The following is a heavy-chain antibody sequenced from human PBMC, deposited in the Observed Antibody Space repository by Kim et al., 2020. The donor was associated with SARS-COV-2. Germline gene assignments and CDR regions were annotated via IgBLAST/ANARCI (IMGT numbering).Heavy chain of an antibody. CDR2: TYYRSKWYN. CDR1: GDSVSSNSAA. Sequence: SQTLSLTCAISGDSVSSNSAAWNWIRQSPSRGLEWLGRTYYRSKWYNDYAVSVKSRITINPDTSKNQFSLQLNSVTPEDTAVYYCARDRGYSSSWADNWFDPWGQGTLVTVSS. J-gene: IGHJ5*02. V-gene: IGHV6-1*01. CDR3: ARDRGYSSSWADNWFDP. D-gene: IGHD6-13*01.